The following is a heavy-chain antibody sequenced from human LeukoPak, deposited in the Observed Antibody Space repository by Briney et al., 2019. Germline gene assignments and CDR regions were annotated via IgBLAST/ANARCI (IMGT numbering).Heavy chain of an antibody. CDR1: GYTFTGYY. CDR2: INPNSGGT. CDR3: ARVGDCSGGSCYTLPPTSFDY. Sequence: GASVKVSCKASGYTFTGYYMHWVRQAPGQGLEWMGWINPNSGGTNYAQKFQGRVTMTRDTSISTAYMELSRLRSDDTAVYYCARVGDCSGGSCYTLPPTSFDYSRQGTLVTVSS. V-gene: IGHV1-2*02. D-gene: IGHD2-15*01. J-gene: IGHJ4*02.